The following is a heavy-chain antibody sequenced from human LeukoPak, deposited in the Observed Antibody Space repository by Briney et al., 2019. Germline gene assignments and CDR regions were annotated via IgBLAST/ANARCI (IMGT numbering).Heavy chain of an antibody. CDR3: ARGYSALDY. CDR1: GFTFSSYS. J-gene: IGHJ4*02. D-gene: IGHD6-13*01. V-gene: IGHV3-48*02. Sequence: GGSLRLSCAASGFTFSSYSMNWVRQAPGKGLEWVSYISSNSITIYYADSAKGRFTISRESAKNSLYLQMNSLRDEDTAVYYCARGYSALDYWGQGTLVTVSS. CDR2: ISSNSITI.